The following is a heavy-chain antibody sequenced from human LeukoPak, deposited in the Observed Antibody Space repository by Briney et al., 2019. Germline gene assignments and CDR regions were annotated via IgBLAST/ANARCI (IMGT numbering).Heavy chain of an antibody. CDR2: MNPNSGNT. V-gene: IGHV1-8*01. Sequence: GASVKVSCKASGYTFTSYDINWVRQATGQGLEWIGWMNPNSGNTGYAQKFQGRVTMTRNTSISTAYMELSSLRSEDTAVYYCARGGFYGGDNWFDPWGQGTLVTVSS. CDR1: GYTFTSYD. D-gene: IGHD4-23*01. J-gene: IGHJ5*02. CDR3: ARGGFYGGDNWFDP.